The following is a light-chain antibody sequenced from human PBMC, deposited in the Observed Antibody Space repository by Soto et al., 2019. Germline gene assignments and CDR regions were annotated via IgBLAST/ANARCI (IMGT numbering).Light chain of an antibody. CDR1: QSISSY. Sequence: DIQMTQSPSSLSASVGDRVTITCRASQSISSYLNWYQQKPRKAPKLLIYAASSLQSGVPSRFSGSGSGTDFTLTISSLQPEDFATYYCQQSYSTSTFGGGTKVEIK. V-gene: IGKV1-39*01. CDR2: AAS. J-gene: IGKJ4*01. CDR3: QQSYSTST.